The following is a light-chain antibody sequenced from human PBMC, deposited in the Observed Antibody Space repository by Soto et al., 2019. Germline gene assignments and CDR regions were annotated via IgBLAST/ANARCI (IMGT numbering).Light chain of an antibody. V-gene: IGLV2-14*03. CDR1: SSDIGGYNY. Sequence: QSALTQPASVSGSPGQSMTISCTGTSSDIGGYNYVSWYQHHPGKAPKLIIYDVSNRPSGVSSRFSGSKSGNTASLTISGLQSEDEADYYCSSYRSAITLTYVSGTGTKLTVL. CDR3: SSYRSAITLTYV. J-gene: IGLJ1*01. CDR2: DVS.